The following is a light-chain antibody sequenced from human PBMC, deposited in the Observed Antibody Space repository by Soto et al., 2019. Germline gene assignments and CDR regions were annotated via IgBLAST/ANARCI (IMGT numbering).Light chain of an antibody. CDR2: AAS. J-gene: IGKJ2*01. V-gene: IGKV1-39*01. CDR1: QSISSY. CDR3: HQSYSTPV. Sequence: DLQMTQSPSSLSASVGDRVTITCRASQSISSYLNWYQQKPGKAPKLLIYAASSLQSGVPSRFSGSGSGTDFTLTISSLQPEDFATYYCHQSYSTPVFGQGTKLEIK.